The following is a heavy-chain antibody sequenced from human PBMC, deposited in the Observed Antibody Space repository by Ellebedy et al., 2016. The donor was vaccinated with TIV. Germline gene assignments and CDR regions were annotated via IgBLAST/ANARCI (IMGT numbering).Heavy chain of an antibody. CDR1: GFTFSSYA. V-gene: IGHV3-23*01. D-gene: IGHD4-11*01. CDR3: AKDRQSDY. CDR2: IIASGGST. J-gene: IGHJ4*02. Sequence: PGGSLRLSCAASGFTFSSYAMSWVRQAPGKGLEWVSGIIASGGSTYYADSVKGRFTISRDNSENTLYMQMNNLRAEDTAVYYCAKDRQSDYWGQGTLVTVSS.